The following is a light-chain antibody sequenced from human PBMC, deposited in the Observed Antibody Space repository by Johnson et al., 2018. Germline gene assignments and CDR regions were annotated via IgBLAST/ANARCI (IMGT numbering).Light chain of an antibody. J-gene: IGLJ1*01. CDR2: ENN. V-gene: IGLV1-51*02. Sequence: QSVLTQPPSVSAAPGQKVTISCSGSSSNIGNNYVSWYQQLPGTAPKLLIYENNNRPSWIPDRFSGSKSGTSATLGITGLQTGDEADYYCGTWDSSLSAGNVFGTGTKVTVL. CDR1: SSNIGNNY. CDR3: GTWDSSLSAGNV.